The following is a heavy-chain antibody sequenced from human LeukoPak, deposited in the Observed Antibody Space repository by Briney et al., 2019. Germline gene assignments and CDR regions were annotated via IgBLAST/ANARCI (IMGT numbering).Heavy chain of an antibody. CDR1: GGSFSGYY. V-gene: IGHV4-34*01. D-gene: IGHD3-9*01. J-gene: IGHJ4*02. CDR3: ARLPSYYDILTGYGGFDY. Sequence: NPSETLSLTCAVYGGSFSGYYWSWIRQPPGKGLEWIGEINHSGSTNYNPSLKSRVTISVDTSKNQFSLKLSSVTAADTAVYYCARLPSYYDILTGYGGFDYWGQGTLVTVSS. CDR2: INHSGST.